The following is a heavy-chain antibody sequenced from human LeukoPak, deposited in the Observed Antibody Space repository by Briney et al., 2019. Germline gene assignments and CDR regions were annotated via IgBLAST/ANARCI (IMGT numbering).Heavy chain of an antibody. CDR2: ISSSSRYI. Sequence: PGGSLRLSCAASGFTFSSYSMNWVRQAPGKGREWVSSISSSSRYIYYTDSVKGRFTISRDNAKNSLYLQMNSLRAEDTAVYYCARARITMVGVVTTFDPWGQGTLVTVSS. CDR3: ARARITMVGVVTTFDP. V-gene: IGHV3-21*01. D-gene: IGHD3-22*01. CDR1: GFTFSSYS. J-gene: IGHJ5*02.